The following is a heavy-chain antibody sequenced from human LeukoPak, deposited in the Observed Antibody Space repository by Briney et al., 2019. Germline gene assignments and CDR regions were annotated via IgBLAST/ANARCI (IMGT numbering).Heavy chain of an antibody. V-gene: IGHV4-59*08. CDR1: GGSISSYY. J-gene: IGHJ4*02. CDR2: ISYSGST. Sequence: SPSENLSLTCTVSGGSISSYYWSWIRQPPGKGLEWIGYISYSGSTNYNPSLKSRVTISVDTSKNQFSLKLSSVTAADTAVYYCARHRPARGVRVYYFDYWGQGTLVTVSS. D-gene: IGHD3-10*01. CDR3: ARHRPARGVRVYYFDY.